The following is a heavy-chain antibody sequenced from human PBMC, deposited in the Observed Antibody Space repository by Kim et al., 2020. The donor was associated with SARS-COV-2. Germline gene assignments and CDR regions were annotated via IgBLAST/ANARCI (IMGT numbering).Heavy chain of an antibody. D-gene: IGHD2-8*01. CDR1: GFTFDDYA. CDR3: AKDLGGVDWYFDL. V-gene: IGHV3-9*01. J-gene: IGHJ2*01. Sequence: GGSLRLSCAASGFTFDDYAMHWVRKAPGKGLEWVSGMSWNSGSIGYADSVKGRFTISRDNAKNSLYLQMNSLRAEDTALYYCAKDLGGVDWYFDLWGRGTLVTVSS. CDR2: MSWNSGSI.